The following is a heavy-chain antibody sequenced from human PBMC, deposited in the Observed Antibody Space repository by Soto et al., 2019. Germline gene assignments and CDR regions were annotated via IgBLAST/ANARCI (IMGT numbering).Heavy chain of an antibody. Sequence: SVKVSCKASGGTFSSYTISWVRQAPGQGLEWMGRIIPILGIANYAQKFQGRVTITADKSTSTAYMELSSLRSEDTAVYYCARLSCSSTSCRSAAGMDVWGQGTTVTVSS. CDR1: GGTFSSYT. CDR3: ARLSCSSTSCRSAAGMDV. V-gene: IGHV1-69*02. D-gene: IGHD2-2*01. J-gene: IGHJ6*02. CDR2: IIPILGIA.